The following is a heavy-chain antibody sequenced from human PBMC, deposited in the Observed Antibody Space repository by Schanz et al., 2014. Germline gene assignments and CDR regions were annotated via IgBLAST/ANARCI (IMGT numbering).Heavy chain of an antibody. CDR2: ISYHGSER. V-gene: IGHV3-30*18. J-gene: IGHJ4*02. CDR3: ANSYDTSGYSGFDY. Sequence: QVQLVESGGGVVQPGRSLRLSCAGSGFSFSDYCMHWVRQAPGKGLEWVASISYHGSERYYADSVKGRFTISRDNSKNTLYLQMNSLRTKDTDVYFGANSYDTSGYSGFDYWGQGTLVTVSS. CDR1: GFSFSDYC. D-gene: IGHD3-22*01.